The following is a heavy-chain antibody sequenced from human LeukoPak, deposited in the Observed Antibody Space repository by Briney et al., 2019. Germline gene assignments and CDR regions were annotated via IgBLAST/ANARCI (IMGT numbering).Heavy chain of an antibody. CDR3: AKDGAWLRFDD. Sequence: GGSLRLSCAASGFTFSDYYMSWIRQAPGKGLEWVSYISSSGSTIYYADSVKGRFTISRDDSKNTVDLQMKNLRAEDTAVYYCAKDGAWLRFDDWGQGILVTVSS. D-gene: IGHD5-12*01. V-gene: IGHV3-11*01. CDR2: ISSSGSTI. CDR1: GFTFSDYY. J-gene: IGHJ4*02.